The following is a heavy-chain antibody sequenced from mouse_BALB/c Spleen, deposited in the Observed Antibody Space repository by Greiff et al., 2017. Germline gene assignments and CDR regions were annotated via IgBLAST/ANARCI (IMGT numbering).Heavy chain of an antibody. D-gene: IGHD2-1*01. V-gene: IGHV5-6*01. J-gene: IGHJ1*01. CDR3: ARQGGNSYNWYFDV. Sequence: EVHLVESGGDLVKPGGSLKLSCAASGFTFSSYGMSWVRQTPDKRLEWVATISSGGSYTYYPDSVKGRFTISRDNAKNTLYLQMSSLKSEDTAMYYCARQGGNSYNWYFDVWGAGTTVTVSS. CDR2: ISSGGSYT. CDR1: GFTFSSYG.